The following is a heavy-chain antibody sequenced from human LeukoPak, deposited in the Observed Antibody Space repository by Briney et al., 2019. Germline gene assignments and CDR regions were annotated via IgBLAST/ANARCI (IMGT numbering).Heavy chain of an antibody. CDR2: IAYHGTNE. Sequence: GRSLRLSCVPSGFNFSNHAMHWVRQTAGKGPECVAVIAYHGTNEYDADSVKGRFTTSRDNSKNRLYLQMKSLTPEDTAVYYCARDRDLWGYGGMDVWGQGTTVTVSS. J-gene: IGHJ6*02. D-gene: IGHD3-16*01. CDR3: ARDRDLWGYGGMDV. CDR1: GFNFSNHA. V-gene: IGHV3-30-3*01.